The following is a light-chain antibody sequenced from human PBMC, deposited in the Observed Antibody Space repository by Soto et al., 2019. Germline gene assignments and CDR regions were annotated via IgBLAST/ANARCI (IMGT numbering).Light chain of an antibody. J-gene: IGLJ1*01. CDR3: SSYTSTSTLDV. V-gene: IGLV2-14*01. CDR2: DVT. Sequence: QSALTQPASVSGSPGQSITFSCTGTSSDVGAYNYVSWYQQHPGKAPKLIIYDVTTRPSGVSNRFSGSKSGNTASLTISGLQAEDEADYYCSSYTSTSTLDVFGTGTKVTVL. CDR1: SSDVGAYNY.